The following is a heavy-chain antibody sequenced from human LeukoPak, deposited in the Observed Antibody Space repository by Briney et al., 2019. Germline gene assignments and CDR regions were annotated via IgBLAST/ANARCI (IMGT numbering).Heavy chain of an antibody. CDR1: GGTFSSYA. Sequence: ASVKVSCKASGGTFSSYAISWVRQAPGQGLEWMGGIIPIFGTANYAQKFQGRVTITTDESTSTAYMELSSLRSEDTAVYYCARGSSMNYYYYYMDVWGKGTTVTVSS. J-gene: IGHJ6*03. CDR3: ARGSSMNYYYYYMDV. CDR2: IIPIFGTA. V-gene: IGHV1-69*05. D-gene: IGHD2/OR15-2a*01.